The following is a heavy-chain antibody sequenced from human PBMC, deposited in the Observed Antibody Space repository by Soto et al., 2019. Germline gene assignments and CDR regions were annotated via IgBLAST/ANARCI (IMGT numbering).Heavy chain of an antibody. CDR2: IYYSGFT. J-gene: IGHJ4*02. Sequence: QVQLQESGPGLVKPSQTLSLTCTVSGGSISSGDYYWSWIRQPPGKGLEWIGNIYYSGFTYYNPSLNSRLTMSVDTSKIQFSLQLSSVIAADTAVYYCARSDNYVPFDHWGQGTLVTVSS. CDR3: ARSDNYVPFDH. V-gene: IGHV4-30-4*01. CDR1: GGSISSGDYY. D-gene: IGHD4-4*01.